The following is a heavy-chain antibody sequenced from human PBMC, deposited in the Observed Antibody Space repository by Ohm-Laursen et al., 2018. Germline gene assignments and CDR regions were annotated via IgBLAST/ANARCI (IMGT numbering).Heavy chain of an antibody. V-gene: IGHV3-33*08. CDR3: AREYGSGYDLEYFDY. CDR1: GFTFSSYA. J-gene: IGHJ4*02. D-gene: IGHD5-12*01. CDR2: IWYDGSNK. Sequence: SLRLSCAATGFTFSSYAMSWVRQAPGKGLQWVAVIWYDGSNKYYVDSVKGRFTISRDNSKNTLYLQMNSLRAEDTAVYHCAREYGSGYDLEYFDYWGQGTLVTVSS.